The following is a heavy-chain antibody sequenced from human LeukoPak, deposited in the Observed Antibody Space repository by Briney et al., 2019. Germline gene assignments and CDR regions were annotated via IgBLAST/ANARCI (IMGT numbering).Heavy chain of an antibody. CDR2: IYYSGST. J-gene: IGHJ5*02. D-gene: IGHD4-17*01. CDR1: GGSISSSSYY. CDR3: ARHTYGDYGWFDP. V-gene: IGHV4-39*07. Sequence: SETLSLTCTVSGGSISSSSYYWGWIRQPPGKGLEWIGSIYYSGSTYYNPSLTSRVTIPVDTSKSQFSLKLGSLTAADTAGYFCARHTYGDYGWFDPWGQGTLVTVSS.